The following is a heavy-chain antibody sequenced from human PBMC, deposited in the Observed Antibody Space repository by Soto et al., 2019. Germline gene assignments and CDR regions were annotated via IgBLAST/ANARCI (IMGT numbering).Heavy chain of an antibody. J-gene: IGHJ4*02. CDR2: ISGGGGNT. D-gene: IGHD5-12*01. Sequence: EVQLLESGGGLVQPGGSLRLSCAASGFTFNNFAMTWVRQAPGKGLEWVSSISGGGGNTFYADSMKGRFTISRDNSKNTVYLQRNSLRAEDTALYYCAKDEGGYCGDGGYNPLCPLLDHVGQGTLVTVSS. CDR1: GFTFNNFA. V-gene: IGHV3-23*01. CDR3: AKDEGGYCGDGGYNPLCPLLDH.